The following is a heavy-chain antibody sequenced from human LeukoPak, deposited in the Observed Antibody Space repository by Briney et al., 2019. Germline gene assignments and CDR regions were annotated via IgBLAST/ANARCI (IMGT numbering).Heavy chain of an antibody. J-gene: IGHJ4*02. V-gene: IGHV3-30*18. CDR2: ISYDGSNK. CDR1: GFTFSSYG. Sequence: PGGSLRLSCAASGFTFSSYGMHWVRQAPGKGLEWVAVISYDGSNKYYADSVKGRFTISGDNSKNTLYLQMNSLRAEDTAVYYCAKSTFDDFWSGALDYWGQGTLVTVSS. CDR3: AKSTFDDFWSGALDY. D-gene: IGHD3-3*01.